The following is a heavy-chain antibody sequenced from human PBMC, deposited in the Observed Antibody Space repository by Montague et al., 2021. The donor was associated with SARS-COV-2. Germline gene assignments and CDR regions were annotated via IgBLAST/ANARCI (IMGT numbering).Heavy chain of an antibody. V-gene: IGHV4-59*05. CDR2: IYYSGST. Sequence: SETLSLTCTASGGSISSYYWGWIRQPPGKGLDWIGSIYYSGSTYYNPSLKSRVTISVDTSKNQFSLKLSSVTAADTAVYYCAMRGGALDAFDIWGQGTMVIVSS. CDR3: AMRGGALDAFDI. D-gene: IGHD4-17*01. J-gene: IGHJ3*02. CDR1: GGSISSYY.